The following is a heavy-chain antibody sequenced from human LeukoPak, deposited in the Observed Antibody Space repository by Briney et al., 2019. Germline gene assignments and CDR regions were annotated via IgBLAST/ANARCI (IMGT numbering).Heavy chain of an antibody. V-gene: IGHV3-53*01. Sequence: TGGSLRLSCAASGFTVSSNYMSWVRQAPGKGLEGGSVIYSGGSTYYADSVKGRFTISRDNSKNTLYLQMNSLRAEDTAVYYCARSIAVDDFDYWGQGTLVTVSS. D-gene: IGHD6-19*01. CDR1: GFTVSSNY. CDR3: ARSIAVDDFDY. J-gene: IGHJ4*02. CDR2: IYSGGST.